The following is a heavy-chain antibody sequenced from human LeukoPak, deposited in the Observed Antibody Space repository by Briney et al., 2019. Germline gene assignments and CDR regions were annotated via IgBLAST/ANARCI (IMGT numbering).Heavy chain of an antibody. CDR2: IYPRDGST. J-gene: IGHJ4*02. CDR3: ARDQEGFDY. Sequence: ASVKVSCKASGYTSTSNYIHWVRQAPGQGLEWMGMIYPRDGSTSYAQKFQGRVTVTRDTSTSTVHMELSGLRSEDTAVYYCARDQEGFDYWGQGTLSPSPQ. CDR1: GYTSTSNY. V-gene: IGHV1-46*01.